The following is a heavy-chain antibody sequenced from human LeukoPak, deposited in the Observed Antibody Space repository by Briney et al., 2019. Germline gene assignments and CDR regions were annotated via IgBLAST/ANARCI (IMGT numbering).Heavy chain of an antibody. J-gene: IGHJ4*02. CDR1: GFTFSDYY. CDR3: AKDRPIFKD. V-gene: IGHV3-23*01. Sequence: GGSLRLSCAASGFTFSDYYMSWIRQAPGRGLEWVSTISGSGGATYYADSVKGRFTISSDNSKNTLYLQMNSLRAEDTAVYYCAKDRPIFKDWGQGTQVTVSS. CDR2: ISGSGGAT.